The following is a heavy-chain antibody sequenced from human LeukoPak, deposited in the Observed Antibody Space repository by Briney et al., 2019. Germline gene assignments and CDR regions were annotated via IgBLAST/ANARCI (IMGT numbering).Heavy chain of an antibody. D-gene: IGHD3-16*01. CDR2: ISANNGDT. V-gene: IGHV1-18*01. Sequence: ASVTVSFKASGYTFTSYGISWVRQAPGQGLEWMGWISANNGDTDYAQKLQGRVTLTTDTSTSTAYMELRSLRSDDTAVYYCAKTRDTFFDYWGQGTLVTVSS. CDR3: AKTRDTFFDY. J-gene: IGHJ4*02. CDR1: GYTFTSYG.